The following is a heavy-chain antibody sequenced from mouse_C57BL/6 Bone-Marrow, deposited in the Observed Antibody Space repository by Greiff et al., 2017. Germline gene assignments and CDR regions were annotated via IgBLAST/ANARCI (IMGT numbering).Heavy chain of an antibody. D-gene: IGHD1-1*01. CDR2: ISSGGSYT. V-gene: IGHV5-6*01. J-gene: IGHJ3*01. Sequence: EVQRVESGGDLVKPGGSLKLSCAASGFTFSSYGMSWVRQTPDKRLEWVATISSGGSYTYYPDSVKGRFTISRDNAKNTLYLQMSSLKSEDTAMYYCARTPWYYYGSSPLAYWGQGTLVTVSA. CDR3: ARTPWYYYGSSPLAY. CDR1: GFTFSSYG.